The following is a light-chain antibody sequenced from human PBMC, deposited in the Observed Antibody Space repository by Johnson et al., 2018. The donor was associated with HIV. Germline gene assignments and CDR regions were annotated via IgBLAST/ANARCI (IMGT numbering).Light chain of an antibody. CDR1: SSNIGNNY. Sequence: QSVLTQPPSVSAAPGQKVTISCSGSSSNIGNNYVSWYQQLPGTAPKLLIYENNKRPSGIPDRFSGSKSGTSATLGITGLQTGDEADYYCGTWDSSLSAFYVIVTGTKFTVL. J-gene: IGLJ1*01. V-gene: IGLV1-51*02. CDR3: GTWDSSLSAFYV. CDR2: ENN.